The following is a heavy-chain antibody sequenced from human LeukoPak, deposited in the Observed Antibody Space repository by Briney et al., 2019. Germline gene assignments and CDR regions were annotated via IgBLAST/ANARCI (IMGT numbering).Heavy chain of an antibody. CDR1: GGSISSYY. CDR2: MYSSGST. CDR3: ARSGYYDSSGYFDY. J-gene: IGHJ4*02. Sequence: SETLSLTCTVSGGSISSYYWSWIRQPAGKGLEWIGRMYSSGSTNYNPSLKSRVTISVDTSKNQFFLKLSSVTAADTAVYYCARSGYYDSSGYFDYWGQGTLVTVSS. D-gene: IGHD3-22*01. V-gene: IGHV4-4*07.